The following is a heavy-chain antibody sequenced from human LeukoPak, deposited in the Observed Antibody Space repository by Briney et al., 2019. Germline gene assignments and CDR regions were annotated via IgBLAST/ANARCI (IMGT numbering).Heavy chain of an antibody. Sequence: ASVKVSCKASGYAFTSYAMNWVRQAPGQRLDWMGWINAGNGNTKYSQKFQGRVTITRDTSASTAYMELSSLRSEDTAVYYCARDGDLVVTHIIDYWGQGTLVTVSS. CDR3: ARDGDLVVTHIIDY. D-gene: IGHD5-12*01. CDR1: GYAFTSYA. V-gene: IGHV1-3*01. CDR2: INAGNGNT. J-gene: IGHJ4*02.